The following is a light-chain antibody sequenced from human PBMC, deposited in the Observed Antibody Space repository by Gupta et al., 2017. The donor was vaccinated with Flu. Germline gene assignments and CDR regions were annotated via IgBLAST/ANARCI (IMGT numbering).Light chain of an antibody. CDR1: QSISSY. V-gene: IGKV1-39*01. CDR2: AAS. CDR3: QQSYSTPFT. J-gene: IGKJ3*01. Sequence: DIQMTQSPYSLSASLGDRVTITCRASQSISSYLNWYQQKPGKAPKLLIYAASSLQSGVPSRFSGSGSGTDFTLTISSLQPEDFATYYCQQSYSTPFTFGPGTKVEIK.